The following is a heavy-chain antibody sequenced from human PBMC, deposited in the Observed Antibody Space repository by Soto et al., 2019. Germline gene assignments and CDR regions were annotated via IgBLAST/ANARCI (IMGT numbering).Heavy chain of an antibody. Sequence: QVQLQQWGAGLLKPSETLSLTCAVYGGSFSGYYWSWIRQPPGKGLEWIGEINHSRSTNYNPSLKNRGTLSVDTSKNQFSLKLSSVTAADTAGYYCARGWGRIFDYWGQGTLVTVSS. D-gene: IGHD7-27*01. CDR1: GGSFSGYY. J-gene: IGHJ4*02. V-gene: IGHV4-34*01. CDR3: ARGWGRIFDY. CDR2: INHSRST.